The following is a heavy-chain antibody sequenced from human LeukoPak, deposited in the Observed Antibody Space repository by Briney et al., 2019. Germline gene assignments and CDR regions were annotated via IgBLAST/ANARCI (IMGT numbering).Heavy chain of an antibody. J-gene: IGHJ3*02. Sequence: SETLSLTCAVSGGSISSGTYYWNWIRQHPERGLEWIGYIHHSGFSYYNPSLKSRVTISVDTSKNQFSLKMTSVTAADTAVYYCAMSRPYTYSDRSGAFEIWGQGTMATVSS. CDR3: AMSRPYTYSDRSGAFEI. V-gene: IGHV4-31*11. D-gene: IGHD3-22*01. CDR1: GGSISSGTYY. CDR2: IHHSGFS.